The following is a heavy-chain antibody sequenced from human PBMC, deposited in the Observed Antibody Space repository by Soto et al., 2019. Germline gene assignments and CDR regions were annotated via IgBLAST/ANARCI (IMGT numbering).Heavy chain of an antibody. CDR2: IYYSGST. D-gene: IGHD4-17*01. CDR1: GGSISSYY. CDR3: ARLYASDAFDI. Sequence: PSETLCLTCTVAGGSISSYYWSWIRQPPGKGLEWIGYIYYSGSTNYNPSLKSRVTISVDTSKNQFSLKLSSVTAADTAVYYCARLYASDAFDIWGQGTMVTVSS. J-gene: IGHJ3*02. V-gene: IGHV4-59*08.